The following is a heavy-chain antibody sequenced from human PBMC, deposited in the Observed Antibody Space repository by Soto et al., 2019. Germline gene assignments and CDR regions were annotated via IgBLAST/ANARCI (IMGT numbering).Heavy chain of an antibody. Sequence: GGSLRLSCAASGFTFSSYAMNWVRQAPGKGLEWVSGISGSGGSTYYADSVKGRFTISRDNSKNTLYLQMNSLRAEDTAVYYSAESIPSGYDILTGYYKMGRYYGMDVWGQGTTVTVSS. CDR3: AESIPSGYDILTGYYKMGRYYGMDV. D-gene: IGHD3-9*01. V-gene: IGHV3-23*01. CDR2: ISGSGGST. J-gene: IGHJ6*02. CDR1: GFTFSSYA.